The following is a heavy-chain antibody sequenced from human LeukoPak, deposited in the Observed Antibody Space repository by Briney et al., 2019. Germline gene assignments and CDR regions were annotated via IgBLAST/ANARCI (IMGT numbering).Heavy chain of an antibody. CDR2: ISDSGGST. CDR3: AKGKINHDGAFDI. D-gene: IGHD1-14*01. J-gene: IGHJ3*02. CDR1: GFTFSSYS. V-gene: IGHV3-23*01. Sequence: TGGSLRLSCAASGFTFSSYSMNWVRQAPGKGLEWVSSISDSGGSTHYAESVRGRFSLSRDNFEKTLHLQMNRLRAEDTAVYYCAKGKINHDGAFDIWGQGTRVIVAS.